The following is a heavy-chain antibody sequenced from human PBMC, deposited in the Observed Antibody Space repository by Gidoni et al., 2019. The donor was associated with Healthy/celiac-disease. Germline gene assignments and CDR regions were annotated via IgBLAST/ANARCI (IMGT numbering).Heavy chain of an antibody. CDR2: INHSGST. J-gene: IGHJ4*02. Sequence: QVQLQQWGAGLWKPSETLSLTGAVYGGSFSGYYWSWIRQPPGKGLEWIGEINHSGSTNYNPSLKSRVTISVDTSKNQFSLKLSSVTAADTAVYYCARGDTAMVDFDYWGQGTLVTVSS. CDR1: GGSFSGYY. V-gene: IGHV4-34*01. D-gene: IGHD5-18*01. CDR3: ARGDTAMVDFDY.